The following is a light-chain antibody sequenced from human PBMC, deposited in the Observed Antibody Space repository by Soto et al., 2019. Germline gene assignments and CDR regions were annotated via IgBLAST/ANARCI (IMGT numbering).Light chain of an antibody. V-gene: IGKV1-39*01. Sequence: DIQMTQSPSSLSASVGDRVTITCRASQSMSIYLNWYQQKPGKAPKLLIYAASSLQSGVPSRFSGSGSGTDFTLTISSLQPEDFATYYCQQSYNTPTFGQGTKVEIK. CDR2: AAS. CDR3: QQSYNTPT. CDR1: QSMSIY. J-gene: IGKJ1*01.